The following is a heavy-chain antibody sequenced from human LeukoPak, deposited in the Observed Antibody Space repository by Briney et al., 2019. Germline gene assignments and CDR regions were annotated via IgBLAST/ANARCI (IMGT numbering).Heavy chain of an antibody. V-gene: IGHV3-11*01. Sequence: GGSLRLSCAASGFTFSDYYMSWIRQAPGKGLEWVSYISSSGSTIYYADSVKGRFTISRDNAKNSLYLQMNSLRAEDTAVYYCARAPEEDSSGYWYFDLWGRGTLVTVPS. CDR1: GFTFSDYY. D-gene: IGHD3-22*01. CDR3: ARAPEEDSSGYWYFDL. CDR2: ISSSGSTI. J-gene: IGHJ2*01.